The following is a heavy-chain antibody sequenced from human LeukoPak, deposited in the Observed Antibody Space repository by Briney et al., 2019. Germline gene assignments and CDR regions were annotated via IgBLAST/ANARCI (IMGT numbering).Heavy chain of an antibody. CDR2: IYYSGST. Sequence: KPSETLSLTCTVSGGSISSSGYYWSWIRQPPGKGLEWIGYIYYSGSTNYNPSLKSRVTISVDTSKNQFSLRLSSVTAADTAVYYCARRLGVPAAYSYWFDPWGQGTLVTVSS. J-gene: IGHJ5*02. CDR3: ARRLGVPAAYSYWFDP. V-gene: IGHV4-61*05. D-gene: IGHD2-2*01. CDR1: GGSISSSGYY.